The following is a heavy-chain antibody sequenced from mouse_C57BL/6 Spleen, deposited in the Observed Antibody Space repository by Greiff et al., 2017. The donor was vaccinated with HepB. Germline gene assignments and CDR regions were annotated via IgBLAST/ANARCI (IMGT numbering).Heavy chain of an antibody. J-gene: IGHJ1*03. CDR2: IDTSDSYT. CDR1: GYTFTSYW. D-gene: IGHD1-1*01. Sequence: QVQLQQPGAELVMPGASVKLSCKASGYTFTSYWMHWVKQRPGQGLEWIGEIDTSDSYTNYNQKFKGKSTLTVDKSSSTAYMQLASLTSEDSAGDDCARSDWYGSSDRYFDVWGTGTTVTVSS. CDR3: ARSDWYGSSDRYFDV. V-gene: IGHV1-69*01.